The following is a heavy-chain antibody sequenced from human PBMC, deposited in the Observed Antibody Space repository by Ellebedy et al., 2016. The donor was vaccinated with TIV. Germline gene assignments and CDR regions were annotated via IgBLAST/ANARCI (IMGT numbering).Heavy chain of an antibody. CDR3: ARMRGVAGPRWFDP. CDR2: VNQRRTT. D-gene: IGHD6-19*01. V-gene: IGHV4-59*08. Sequence: MPGGSLRLSCLVSGGSFNNDHWSWIRQSPGKGLEWIGYVNQRRTTKYNSSLRSRVTISIDPSKSQFSLTVTSVTAADTAVYFCARMRGVAGPRWFDPWGPGTQVIVSS. J-gene: IGHJ5*02. CDR1: GGSFNNDH.